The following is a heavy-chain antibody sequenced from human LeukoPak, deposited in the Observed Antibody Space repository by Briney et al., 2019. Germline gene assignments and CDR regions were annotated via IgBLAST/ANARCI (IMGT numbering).Heavy chain of an antibody. D-gene: IGHD6-13*01. CDR2: IYYSGST. CDR3: ARGGSSSWAYNFDY. V-gene: IGHV4-59*01. J-gene: IGHJ4*02. CDR1: GGPISRYY. Sequence: SETLSLTCTVSGGPISRYYWSWIRQPPGKGLEWIGYIYYSGSTNYNPSLKSRVTISVETSKNQFSLKLSSVTAADTAVYYCARGGSSSWAYNFDYWGQGTLVTVSS.